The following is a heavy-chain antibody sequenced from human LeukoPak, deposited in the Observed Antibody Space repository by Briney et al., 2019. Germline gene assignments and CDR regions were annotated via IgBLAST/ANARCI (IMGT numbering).Heavy chain of an antibody. Sequence: GGSLRLSCVASGFTFTTYWMHWVRQAPGKGLVWASRINGDGSNSNYADSVKGRFTISRDNARNTLYLQMNGLRAEDTALYYCARTSPTSHFDFWGQGTLVTVSS. CDR3: ARTSPTSHFDF. CDR1: GFTFTTYW. D-gene: IGHD3-16*01. V-gene: IGHV3-74*01. J-gene: IGHJ4*02. CDR2: INGDGSNS.